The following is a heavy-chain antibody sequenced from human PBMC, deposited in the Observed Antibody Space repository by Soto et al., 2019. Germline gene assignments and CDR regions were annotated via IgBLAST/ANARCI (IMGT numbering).Heavy chain of an antibody. CDR1: GFTFSSYS. Sequence: EVQLVESGGGLVQPGGSLRLSCAASGFTFSSYSMNWVRQAPGKGLEWVSYISSSSSTIYYADSVKGRFTISRDNAKNSLYLQMNSLRAEDTAVYYCARDGNMFRGVIWSWGQGTLVTVSS. D-gene: IGHD3-10*01. CDR3: ARDGNMFRGVIWS. CDR2: ISSSSSTI. J-gene: IGHJ5*02. V-gene: IGHV3-48*01.